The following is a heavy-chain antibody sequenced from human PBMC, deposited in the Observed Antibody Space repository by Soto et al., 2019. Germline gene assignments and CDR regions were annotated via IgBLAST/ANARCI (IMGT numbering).Heavy chain of an antibody. CDR2: IYSGGST. CDR1: GFTVSSNY. D-gene: IGHD1-26*01. J-gene: IGHJ6*03. Sequence: GGSLRLSCAASGFTVSSNYMSWVRQAPGKGLEWVSVIYSGGSTYYADSVKGRFTISRDNSKNTLYLQMNSLRAEDTAVYYCARDEWGQGYYYYYMDVWGKGTTVTVSS. V-gene: IGHV3-66*01. CDR3: ARDEWGQGYYYYYMDV.